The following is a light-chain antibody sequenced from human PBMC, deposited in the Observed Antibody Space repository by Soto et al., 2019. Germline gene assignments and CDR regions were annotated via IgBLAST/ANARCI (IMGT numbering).Light chain of an antibody. CDR2: DAS. CDR3: HQYYKWPLT. CDR1: QSAISN. V-gene: IGKV3-15*01. Sequence: EIVMTQSPATLSVSPGERVTLSCTASQSAISNLAWYQQKQGQTPRLLIYDASTRATDIPARFSGSGSGTDLNLTISSLLSEDVAVYYCHQYYKWPLTFGGGTKVDI. J-gene: IGKJ4*01.